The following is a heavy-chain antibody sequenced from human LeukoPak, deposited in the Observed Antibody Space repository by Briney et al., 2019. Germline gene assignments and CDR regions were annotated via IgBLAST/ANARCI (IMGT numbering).Heavy chain of an antibody. CDR1: GFTFSSYW. CDR3: VREIFGLDY. CDR2: INRDGSKK. V-gene: IGHV3-7*01. Sequence: GGSLRLSCAASGFTFSSYWMNCVRQAPGKGLEGVANINRDGSKKYYVDSVKGRFTISRDNAKNSLYLQMNSLRAEDAAVYYCVREIFGLDYWGQGTLVTVSS. D-gene: IGHD3-10*01. J-gene: IGHJ4*02.